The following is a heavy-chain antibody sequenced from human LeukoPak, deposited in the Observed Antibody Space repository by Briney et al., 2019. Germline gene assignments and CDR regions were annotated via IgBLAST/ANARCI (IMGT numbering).Heavy chain of an antibody. CDR1: GFNVSSNY. J-gene: IGHJ3*02. V-gene: IGHV3-66*02. D-gene: IGHD3-22*01. CDR3: ARDSSGYYYGAFDI. CDR2: IFSGGST. Sequence: GGSLRLSCAASGFNVSSNYMSWVRQAPGKGLEWVSVIFSGGSTYYVDSVKGRFTTSRDNSKNTLYLQMNSLRAEDTGVYYCARDSSGYYYGAFDIWGQGTMVTVSS.